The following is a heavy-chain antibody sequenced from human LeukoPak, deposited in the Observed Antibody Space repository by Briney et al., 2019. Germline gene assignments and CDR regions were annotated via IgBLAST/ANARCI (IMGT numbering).Heavy chain of an antibody. J-gene: IGHJ5*02. Sequence: SETLSLTCAVYGGSFSGYCWSWIRQPPGKGLEWIGEINHSGSTNYNPSLKSRVTISVDRSKNQFSLQLNSVTPEDTAVYYCARGGLYEYQQNWFDPWGQGTLVTVSS. CDR1: GGSFSGYC. V-gene: IGHV4-34*01. CDR2: INHSGST. CDR3: ARGGLYEYQQNWFDP. D-gene: IGHD2-2*01.